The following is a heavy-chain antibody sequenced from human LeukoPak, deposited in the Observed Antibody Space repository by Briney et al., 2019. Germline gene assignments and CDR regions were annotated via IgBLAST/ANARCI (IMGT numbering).Heavy chain of an antibody. V-gene: IGHV3-74*01. CDR1: GFTFSSYW. D-gene: IGHD6-13*01. CDR3: ARGGSSRYTITY. CDR2: INNDGTNT. J-gene: IGHJ4*02. Sequence: GGSLRLSCAASGFTFSSYWMHWVRQAPGKGLVWVSRINNDGTNTTYADSVKGRFTISRDNAKTTLYLQMNSLRAEDTAVYYCARGGSSRYTITYWGQGALVTVSS.